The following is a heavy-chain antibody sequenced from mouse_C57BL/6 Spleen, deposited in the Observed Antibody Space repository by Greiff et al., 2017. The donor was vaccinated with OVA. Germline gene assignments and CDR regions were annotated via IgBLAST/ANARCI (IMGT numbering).Heavy chain of an antibody. V-gene: IGHV1-82*01. Sequence: VQRVESGPELVKPGASVKISCKASGYAFSSSWMNWVKQRPGKGLEWIGRIYPGDGDTNYNGKFQGKATLTAAKSSSTAYMQLSSRTSEDSAVYFCARSRFYYEYDGYYAMDYWGQGTSGTVSS. J-gene: IGHJ4*01. CDR3: ARSRFYYEYDGYYAMDY. CDR1: GYAFSSSW. CDR2: IYPGDGDT. D-gene: IGHD2-4*01.